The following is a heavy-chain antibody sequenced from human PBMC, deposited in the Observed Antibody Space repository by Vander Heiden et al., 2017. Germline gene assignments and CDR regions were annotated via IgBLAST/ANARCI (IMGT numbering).Heavy chain of an antibody. CDR2: ISYDGSNK. V-gene: IGHV3-30*03. CDR3: ARGLTGTGDY. Sequence: QVQLVESGGGVVQPGRSLRHSCAASGFTFSIYGMHWVRQAPGKGLEWVALISYDGSNKFYADSVKGRFTISRDKSRHTVYLQMNSLTAEDTAVYYCARGLTGTGDYWGQGTLVTVSS. D-gene: IGHD1-20*01. CDR1: GFTFSIYG. J-gene: IGHJ4*02.